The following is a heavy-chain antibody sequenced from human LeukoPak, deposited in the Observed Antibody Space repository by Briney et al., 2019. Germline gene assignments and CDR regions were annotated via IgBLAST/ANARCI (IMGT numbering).Heavy chain of an antibody. J-gene: IGHJ4*02. CDR3: ARGYYPSEIDY. CDR1: GGSISSYY. V-gene: IGHV4-34*01. CDR2: INHSGST. Sequence: SETLSLTCTVSGGSISSYYWSWIRQPPGKGLEWIGEINHSGSTNYNPSLKSRVTISVDTSKNQFSLKLSSVTAADTAVYYCARGYYPSEIDYWGQGTLVTVSS. D-gene: IGHD3-10*01.